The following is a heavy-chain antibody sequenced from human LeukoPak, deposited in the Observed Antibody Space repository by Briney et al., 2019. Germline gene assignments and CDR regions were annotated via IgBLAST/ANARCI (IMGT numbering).Heavy chain of an antibody. CDR2: ISGSGGST. J-gene: IGHJ4*02. CDR3: AKGLDSRGFEY. Sequence: GGSLRLSCAVSGFTFSGDAMSWVRQAPGKGLEWVSAISGSGGSTYYADSVKGRFTISRDNSRNTLYLEMSRLRAEATAVYYCAKGLDSRGFEYWGQGTLVTVSS. CDR1: GFTFSGDA. D-gene: IGHD3/OR15-3a*01. V-gene: IGHV3-23*01.